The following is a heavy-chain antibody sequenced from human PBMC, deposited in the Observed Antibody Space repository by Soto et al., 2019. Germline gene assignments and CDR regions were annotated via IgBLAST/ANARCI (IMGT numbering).Heavy chain of an antibody. CDR3: ARDQNGSPHFDY. Sequence: QVQLQESGPGLVKPSETLSLTSTVSGASISSYYWSWIRQPPGKGLEWVGFIFHSGSTNCNPSLNSRFTFSVDTSNNQFSLKLTSVTAADTAVYYCARDQNGSPHFDYWGQGILITVSS. V-gene: IGHV4-59*01. J-gene: IGHJ4*02. D-gene: IGHD1-26*01. CDR1: GASISSYY. CDR2: IFHSGST.